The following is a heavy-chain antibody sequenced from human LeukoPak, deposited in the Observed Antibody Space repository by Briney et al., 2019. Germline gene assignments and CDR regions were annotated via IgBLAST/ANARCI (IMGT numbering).Heavy chain of an antibody. CDR1: GFTFSTYW. D-gene: IGHD4-11*01. CDR2: INEDGSGK. J-gene: IGHJ4*02. CDR3: ARSKIDY. Sequence: GGSLRLSCAASGFTFSTYWMMWVRQAPGKGLEWVANINEDGSGKYYADSVEGRFTISRDNAKNSLDLQMSSLNAEDTAVYYCARSKIDYWGQGTLVTVSS. V-gene: IGHV3-7*01.